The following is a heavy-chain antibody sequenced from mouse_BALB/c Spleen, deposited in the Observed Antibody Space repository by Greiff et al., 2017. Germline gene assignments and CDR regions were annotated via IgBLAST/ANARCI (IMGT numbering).Heavy chain of an antibody. CDR1: GFSLTSYG. D-gene: IGHD1-1*01. J-gene: IGHJ3*01. CDR3: ARYDYVPGFAY. V-gene: IGHV2-9*02. CDR2: IWGGGST. Sequence: VKLMESGPGLVAPSQSLSITCTVSGFSLTSYGVHWVRQPPGKGLEWLGVIWGGGSTNYNAALMSRLSISKDNSKSQVFLKMNSLQTDDTAMYYRARYDYVPGFAYWGQGTLVTVSA.